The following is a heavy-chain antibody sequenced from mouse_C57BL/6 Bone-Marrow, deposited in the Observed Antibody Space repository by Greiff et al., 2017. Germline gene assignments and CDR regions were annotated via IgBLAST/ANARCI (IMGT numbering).Heavy chain of an antibody. CDR3: ARSEGFPWGFDV. CDR2: ISYSGST. D-gene: IGHD3-2*02. J-gene: IGHJ1*03. CDR1: GYSITTDY. V-gene: IGHV3-8*01. Sequence: EVNVVESGPGLAKPSQTLSLTCSVTGYSITTDYWNWIRKFPGNKLEYMGYISYSGSTYYNPSLKSRISITREPSKNHNYLQLNSGTTEDTATYYCARSEGFPWGFDVWGTGTTVTVSS.